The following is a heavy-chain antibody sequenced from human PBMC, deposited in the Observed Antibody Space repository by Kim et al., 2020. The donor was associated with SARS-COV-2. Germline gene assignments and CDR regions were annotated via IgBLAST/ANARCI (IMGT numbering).Heavy chain of an antibody. J-gene: IGHJ4*02. CDR1: GFTFSDYY. CDR2: ISSSSSYT. Sequence: GGSLRLSCAASGFTFSDYYMSWIRQAPGKGLEWVSYISSSSSYTNYADSVKGRFTISRDNAKNSLYLQMNSLRAEDTAVYYCARMRQQLVPDYWGQGTLVTVSS. CDR3: ARMRQQLVPDY. V-gene: IGHV3-11*03. D-gene: IGHD6-6*01.